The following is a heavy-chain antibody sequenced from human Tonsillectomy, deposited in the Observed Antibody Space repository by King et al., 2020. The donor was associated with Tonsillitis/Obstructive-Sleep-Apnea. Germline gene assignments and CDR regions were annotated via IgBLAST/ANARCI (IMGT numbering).Heavy chain of an antibody. CDR2: ISYDESNQ. CDR1: GFTFRSFG. J-gene: IGHJ4*02. D-gene: IGHD2/OR15-2a*01. CDR3: VKAPRKTSNSWPFDY. Sequence: KLVQSGGGVVQPGGSLRLSCAASGFTFRSFGMHWVRQAPGKGLEWVAVISYDESNQYYADSVRGRFSISRDNSNNTLYLQMNNVRPGDTAVYYCVKAPRKTSNSWPFDYWGQGTLVAVSS. V-gene: IGHV3-30*18.